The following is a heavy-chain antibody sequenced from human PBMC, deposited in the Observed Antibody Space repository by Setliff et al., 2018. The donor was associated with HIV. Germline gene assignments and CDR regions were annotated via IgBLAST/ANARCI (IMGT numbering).Heavy chain of an antibody. V-gene: IGHV1-2*06. Sequence: ASVQVSCKASGSTFTAYYIHWVRQAPGHGLQLMGRIEPSSGGTNYIQKFQGRVTITRDTSIYTVYMELTGLTSDDTAVYYCARQDHSSVNSGSLYAFDVWGQGTMVTVSS. CDR1: GSTFTAYY. CDR2: IEPSSGGT. D-gene: IGHD3-22*01. J-gene: IGHJ3*01. CDR3: ARQDHSSVNSGSLYAFDV.